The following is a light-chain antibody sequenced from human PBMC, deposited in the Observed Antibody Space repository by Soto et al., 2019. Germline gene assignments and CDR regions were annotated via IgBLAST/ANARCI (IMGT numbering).Light chain of an antibody. CDR2: KTS. CDR1: QAVNPW. CDR3: QQYYSRES. V-gene: IGKV1-5*03. J-gene: IGKJ1*01. Sequence: DIQMTQSPSIVSASVGDTVTITCRASQAVNPWLAWHQQKPGKVPRVLIYKTSDLENGFPSRFSGSGSGTEYTLTISNLQPDDFATYYCQQYYSRESFGQGTKVDIK.